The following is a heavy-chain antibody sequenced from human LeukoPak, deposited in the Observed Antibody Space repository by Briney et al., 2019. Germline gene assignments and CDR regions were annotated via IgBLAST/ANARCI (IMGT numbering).Heavy chain of an antibody. CDR1: GGSISSSNW. CDR3: ARGDDSSGQGY. J-gene: IGHJ4*02. CDR2: IHTSGST. D-gene: IGHD3-22*01. V-gene: IGHV4-4*02. Sequence: PSETLSLTCTVSGGSISSSNWWSWVRQPPGKGLEWIGRIHTSGSTNYNPSLKSRVTMSVDTSKNQFSLKLSSVTAADTAVYYCARGDDSSGQGYWGQGTLVTVSS.